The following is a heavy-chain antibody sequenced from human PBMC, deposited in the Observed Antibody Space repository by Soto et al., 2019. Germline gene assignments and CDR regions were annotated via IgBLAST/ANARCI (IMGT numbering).Heavy chain of an antibody. D-gene: IGHD5-18*01. V-gene: IGHV3-33*01. Sequence: GGSLRLSCAASGFTFSSYGMHWVRQAPGKGLEWVAVIWYDGSNKYYADSVKGRFTISRDNSKNTLYLQMNSLRAEDTAVYYCARDGWIQLWLPEYYYYYYGMDVWGQGTTVTVSS. CDR1: GFTFSSYG. J-gene: IGHJ6*02. CDR3: ARDGWIQLWLPEYYYYYYGMDV. CDR2: IWYDGSNK.